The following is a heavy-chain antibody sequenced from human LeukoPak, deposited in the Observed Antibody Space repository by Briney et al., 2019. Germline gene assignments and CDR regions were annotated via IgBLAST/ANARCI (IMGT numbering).Heavy chain of an antibody. CDR3: AKSKVPAAIPRGWFDP. D-gene: IGHD2-2*01. CDR1: GFTFSSYA. CDR2: ISCSGGST. V-gene: IGHV3-23*01. Sequence: GGSLRLSCAAPGFTFSSYAMSWVRQAPGKGLEWVSAISCSGGSTYYADSVKGRFTISRDNSKNTLYLQMNSLRAEDTAVYYCAKSKVPAAIPRGWFDPWGQGTLVTVSS. J-gene: IGHJ5*02.